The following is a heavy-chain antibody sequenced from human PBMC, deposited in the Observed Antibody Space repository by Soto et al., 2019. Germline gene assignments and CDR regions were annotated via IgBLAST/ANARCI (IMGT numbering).Heavy chain of an antibody. D-gene: IGHD3-10*01. CDR2: IIPIFGPA. Sequence: QVQLVQSGAEVKRPGSSVKVSCKASGGSFSSYGISWVRQAPGQGLEWMGGIIPIFGPANYAQNFQGRVTITADESTTTAYMEVSSLTFEDTALYYGARDTGITMLREVSNYKCLDPWGQGTLVTVSP. J-gene: IGHJ5*02. CDR3: ARDTGITMLREVSNYKCLDP. CDR1: GGSFSSYG. V-gene: IGHV1-69*01.